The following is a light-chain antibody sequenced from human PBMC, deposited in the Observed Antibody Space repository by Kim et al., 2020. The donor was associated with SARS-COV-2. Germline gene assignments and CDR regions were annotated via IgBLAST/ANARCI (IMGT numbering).Light chain of an antibody. CDR2: KAS. Sequence: DIQMTQSPSTLSASVGDRVTITCRASQSISGSLAWYQQKPGKVPKLLIYKASILERGVPSRFSGSGSGTEFSLTISSLQPDDFATYYCQQYNAYPYTFGQGTKVDIK. J-gene: IGKJ2*01. CDR3: QQYNAYPYT. V-gene: IGKV1-5*03. CDR1: QSISGS.